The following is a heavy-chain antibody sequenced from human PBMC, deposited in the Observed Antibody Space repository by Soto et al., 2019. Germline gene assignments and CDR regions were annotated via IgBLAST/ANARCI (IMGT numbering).Heavy chain of an antibody. V-gene: IGHV4-31*03. Sequence: QVQLQESGPGLVKPSQTLSLTCTVSGGSISSGGHYWNWIRQHPGKGLEWIGYIFHSGSLLYNPSLQSRVMMSADTSKNQLSLKLSSVTAADTAVYYCARGGDYDNYFDYWGQGALVTVSS. CDR1: GGSISSGGHY. CDR2: IFHSGSL. CDR3: ARGGDYDNYFDY. J-gene: IGHJ4*02. D-gene: IGHD3-22*01.